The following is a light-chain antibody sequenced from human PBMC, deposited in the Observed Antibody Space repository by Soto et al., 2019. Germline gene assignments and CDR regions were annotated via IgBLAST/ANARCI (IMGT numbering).Light chain of an antibody. CDR1: SSNIGAGYD. V-gene: IGLV1-40*01. J-gene: IGLJ2*01. Sequence: QSVLTQPPSVSGAPGQRVTISCTGSSSNIGAGYDVHWYQQLPGIAPKLLISGNSNRPSGVPDRVSGSKSGTSASLAITGLQAEDEADYYCQSYDSSLSGSVFGGGTKLTVL. CDR2: GNS. CDR3: QSYDSSLSGSV.